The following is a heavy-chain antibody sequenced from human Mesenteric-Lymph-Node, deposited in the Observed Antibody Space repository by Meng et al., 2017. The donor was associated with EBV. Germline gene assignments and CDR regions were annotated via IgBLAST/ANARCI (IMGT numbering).Heavy chain of an antibody. Sequence: QVQLVQFGAGVKKPGASVKVSCKASGYTFTDYYMHWVRQAPGQGLEWMGRINPSSGGTNYAQKFQGRVTMTRDTSISTAYIELNSLRSDDTAVYYCASPGYSYGLDYWGQGTLVTVSS. V-gene: IGHV1-2*06. CDR3: ASPGYSYGLDY. CDR1: GYTFTDYY. D-gene: IGHD5-18*01. J-gene: IGHJ4*02. CDR2: INPSSGGT.